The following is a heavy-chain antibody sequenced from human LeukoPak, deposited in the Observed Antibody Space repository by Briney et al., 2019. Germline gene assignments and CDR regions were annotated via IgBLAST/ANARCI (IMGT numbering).Heavy chain of an antibody. V-gene: IGHV3-30*04. J-gene: IGHJ6*03. D-gene: IGHD2-15*01. Sequence: GGSLRLSCAASGFTFSSYAMHWVRQAPGKGLEWVAVISYDGSNKYYADSVKGRFTISRDNSKNTLYLQMNSLRAEDTAVYYCARLDIVVVVAAADYYYYMDVWGKGTTVTISS. CDR3: ARLDIVVVVAAADYYYYMDV. CDR1: GFTFSSYA. CDR2: ISYDGSNK.